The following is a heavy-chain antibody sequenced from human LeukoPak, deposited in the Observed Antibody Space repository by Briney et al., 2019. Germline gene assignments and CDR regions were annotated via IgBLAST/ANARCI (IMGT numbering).Heavy chain of an antibody. Sequence: GSLRLSCAASGFTFSSYGMHWVRQAPGKGLEWVAFIRYDGSNKYYADSVKGRFTISRDNSKNTLYLQMNSLRAEDTAVYYCAKDILTGYYATFLGSDYWGQGTLVTVSS. V-gene: IGHV3-30*02. CDR1: GFTFSSYG. CDR2: IRYDGSNK. CDR3: AKDILTGYYATFLGSDY. D-gene: IGHD3-9*01. J-gene: IGHJ4*02.